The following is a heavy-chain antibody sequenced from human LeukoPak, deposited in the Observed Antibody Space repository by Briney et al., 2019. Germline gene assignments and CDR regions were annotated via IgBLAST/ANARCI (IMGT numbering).Heavy chain of an antibody. CDR1: GGSISSYY. Sequence: PSETLSLTCTVSGGSISSYYWSWIRQPAGKGLEWIGRIYTSGSTNYNPSLKSRVTMSVDTSKNQFSLKLSSVTAADTAVYYCARDRRLFATTLEFDYWGQGTLVTVSS. CDR2: IYTSGST. J-gene: IGHJ4*02. D-gene: IGHD2-15*01. CDR3: ARDRRLFATTLEFDY. V-gene: IGHV4-4*07.